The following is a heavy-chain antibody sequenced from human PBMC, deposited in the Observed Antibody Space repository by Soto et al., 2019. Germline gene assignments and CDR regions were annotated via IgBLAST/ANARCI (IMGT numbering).Heavy chain of an antibody. J-gene: IGHJ6*02. CDR1: GFTVSSYA. CDR2: ISGSGGST. Sequence: GGSLRLSCAASGFTVSSYAMTWVLQAPGKGLEWVSGISGSGGSTYHADSVKGRFTISRDNSKNTLYLQMNSLRAEDTAVYYCAKGLSGYYYYGMDVWGQGTTVTVS. CDR3: AKGLSGYYYYGMDV. V-gene: IGHV3-23*01. D-gene: IGHD2-15*01.